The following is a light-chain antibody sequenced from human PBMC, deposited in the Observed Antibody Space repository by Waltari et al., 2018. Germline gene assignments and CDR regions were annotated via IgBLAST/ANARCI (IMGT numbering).Light chain of an antibody. CDR2: HAS. CDR1: QTINSD. J-gene: IGKJ4*01. Sequence: DIQMTQSPASLSASVGDRVAITCRASQTINSDLNWYQQKSGKAPNLLIYHASTLQDGVPSKFSGSGSGTHFTLTINNLQPEDIATYFCQQTSRISLTFGGGTKVEV. V-gene: IGKV1-39*01. CDR3: QQTSRISLT.